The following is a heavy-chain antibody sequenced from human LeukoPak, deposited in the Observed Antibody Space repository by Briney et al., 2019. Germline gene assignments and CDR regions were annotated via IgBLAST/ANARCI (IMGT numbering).Heavy chain of an antibody. Sequence: GGSLRLSCAASGFTFSSYAMSCVRQAPGKRLEWVSAISGSGGSTYYAHSVKGRFTISIDNSKNTLYLQMNSLRAEDTAVYYCAGGYSYGTFYYYYYMDVWGKGTTVTVSS. J-gene: IGHJ6*03. CDR1: GFTFSSYA. CDR2: ISGSGGST. V-gene: IGHV3-23*01. D-gene: IGHD5-18*01. CDR3: AGGYSYGTFYYYYYMDV.